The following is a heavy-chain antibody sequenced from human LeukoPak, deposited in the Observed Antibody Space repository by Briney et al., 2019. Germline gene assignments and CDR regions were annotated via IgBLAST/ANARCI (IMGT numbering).Heavy chain of an antibody. D-gene: IGHD1-1*01. J-gene: IGHJ4*02. Sequence: GGSLRLSCAASGFTFSSYWMSWVRQAPGKGLEWVANIKQDGSEKYYVDSVKGRFTISRDNAKNSLYLQMNSLRAEDTAVYYCASSLKLERTIIRYDYWGQGTLVTVSS. CDR2: IKQDGSEK. CDR1: GFTFSSYW. CDR3: ASSLKLERTIIRYDY. V-gene: IGHV3-7*01.